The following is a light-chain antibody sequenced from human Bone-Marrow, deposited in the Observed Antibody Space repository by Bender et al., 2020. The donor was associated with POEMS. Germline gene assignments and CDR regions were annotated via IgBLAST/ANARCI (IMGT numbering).Light chain of an antibody. CDR2: DVT. CDR3: SSYTRRKTVV. V-gene: IGLV2-14*03. Sequence: QSALTQPASVSGSPGQSITISCTGTSSDIGYYNYVSWYQQHPGRGPKLIIYDVTNRPSGISNRFSGSKSDSTASLTISGLQAEDEADYYCSSYTRRKTVVFGGGTQLTVL. CDR1: SSDIGYYNY. J-gene: IGLJ2*01.